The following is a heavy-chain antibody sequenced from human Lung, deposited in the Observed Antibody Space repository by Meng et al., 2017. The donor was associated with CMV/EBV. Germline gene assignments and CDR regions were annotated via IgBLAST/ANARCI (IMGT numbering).Heavy chain of an antibody. V-gene: IGHV1-69*01. J-gene: IGHJ4*02. CDR3: GRGNTAMVIRE. D-gene: IGHD5-18*01. CDR2: IIPIFGET. Sequence: VQSGDGGTTPGYSVKLSGYVYGGTFNNCSISWGEEAPGQGLEWMGGIIPIFGETNYSNKCQGRVTITADESTSTAYMELSSLGFEDTALYYCGRGNTAMVIREWGQGTLVTVSS. CDR1: GGTFNNCS.